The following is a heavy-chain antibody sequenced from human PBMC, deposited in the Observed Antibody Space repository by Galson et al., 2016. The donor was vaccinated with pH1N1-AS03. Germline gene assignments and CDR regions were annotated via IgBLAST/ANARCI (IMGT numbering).Heavy chain of an antibody. Sequence: QSGAEVKKPGESLKISCKASGYDFINYWIGWVRQMPGRGLEWMVVIDPRDSDTRYSPSFQGQVTISADKSITTAHLQWDSLKASDTGMYFCARHRQSETYSEAFDIWGQGTMVTVSS. D-gene: IGHD2-15*01. CDR2: IDPRDSDT. V-gene: IGHV5-51*01. CDR1: GYDFINYW. J-gene: IGHJ3*02. CDR3: ARHRQSETYSEAFDI.